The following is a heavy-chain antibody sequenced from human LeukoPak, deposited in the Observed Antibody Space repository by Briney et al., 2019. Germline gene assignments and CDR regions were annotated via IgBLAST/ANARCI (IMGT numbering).Heavy chain of an antibody. D-gene: IGHD6-19*01. CDR3: AKDLLAGPYYFDY. V-gene: IGHV3-23*01. CDR2: IVGSGGTT. Sequence: GSLRLSCAASGSTFSTYGLDWVRQAPGKGLEWGSGIVGSGGTTYYADSVKGRFTISRDNSKNTLYLQMNSLRAEDTAVYYCAKDLLAGPYYFDYWGQGTLVTVSS. J-gene: IGHJ4*02. CDR1: GSTFSTYG.